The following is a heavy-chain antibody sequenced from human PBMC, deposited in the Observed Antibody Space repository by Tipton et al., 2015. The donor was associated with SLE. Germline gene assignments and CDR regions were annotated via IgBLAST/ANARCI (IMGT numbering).Heavy chain of an antibody. CDR2: INHSGST. CDR3: AKVVPHPHHYYYGKDV. CDR1: GGSFSAYY. J-gene: IGHJ6*02. Sequence: LRLSCAVYGGSFSAYYWSWIRQPPGKGLEWIGEINHSGSTNYNPSLKSRVTVSVDTSRNQFSLKLSSVTAADTAVYYCAKVVPHPHHYYYGKDVWGQGTTVTVSS. V-gene: IGHV4-34*01.